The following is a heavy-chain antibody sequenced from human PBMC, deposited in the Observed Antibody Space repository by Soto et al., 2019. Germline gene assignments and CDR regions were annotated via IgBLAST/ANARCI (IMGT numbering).Heavy chain of an antibody. J-gene: IGHJ6*02. D-gene: IGHD6-19*01. CDR3: ARTIAVAGNYYYGMDV. CDR2: IYPGDSDT. Sequence: GESLKISCKGSGYSFTSYWIGWVRQMPGKGLEWMGIIYPGDSDTRYSPSFQGQVTISADKSISTAYLQWSSLKASDTAMYYCARTIAVAGNYYYGMDVWGQGTTVTVSS. V-gene: IGHV5-51*01. CDR1: GYSFTSYW.